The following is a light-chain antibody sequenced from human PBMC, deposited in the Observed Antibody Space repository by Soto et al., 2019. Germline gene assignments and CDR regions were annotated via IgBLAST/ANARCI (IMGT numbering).Light chain of an antibody. CDR1: HDINNY. J-gene: IGKJ1*01. CDR3: QQYGNLQWT. CDR2: DAS. V-gene: IGKV1-33*01. Sequence: DIQMTQSPSSLSAPVGDRLTITCQASHDINNYLNWYQKKPGKAPKLLIYDASNLETGVPSRFSGGGSGTDFTFTISSLQPEDSATYYCQQYGNLQWTFGQGTKVELK.